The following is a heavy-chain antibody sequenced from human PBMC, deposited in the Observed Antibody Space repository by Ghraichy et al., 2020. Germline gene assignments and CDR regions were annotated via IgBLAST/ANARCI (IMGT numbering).Heavy chain of an antibody. J-gene: IGHJ6*02. D-gene: IGHD1-7*01. Sequence: GESLNISCAASGFTFSTYNMNWVRQAPGKGLEWVSYISSSSSTKYYAGSVKGRFTISRDNAKNSLYLQMNSLSAEDTAVYYCARETATTFVYYYYGMDVWGQGTTVTVSS. V-gene: IGHV3-48*01. CDR1: GFTFSTYN. CDR3: ARETATTFVYYYYGMDV. CDR2: ISSSSSTK.